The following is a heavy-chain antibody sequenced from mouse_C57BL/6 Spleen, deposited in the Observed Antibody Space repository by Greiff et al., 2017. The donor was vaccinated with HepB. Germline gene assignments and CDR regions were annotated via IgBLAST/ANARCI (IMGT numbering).Heavy chain of an antibody. V-gene: IGHV1-81*01. D-gene: IGHD4-1*01. J-gene: IGHJ2*01. CDR2: IYPRSGNT. CDR3: ARSWDVRNFDY. Sequence: QVQLKESGAELARPGASVKLSCKASGYTFTSYGISWVKQRTGQGLEWIGEIYPRSGNTYYNEKFKGKATLTADKSSSTAYMELRSLTSEDSAVYFCARSWDVRNFDYWGQGTTLTVSS. CDR1: GYTFTSYG.